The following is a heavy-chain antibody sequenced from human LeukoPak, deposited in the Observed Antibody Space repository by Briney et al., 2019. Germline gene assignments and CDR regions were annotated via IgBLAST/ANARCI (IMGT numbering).Heavy chain of an antibody. CDR2: ISYGGSNK. J-gene: IGHJ4*02. CDR1: GFTFSSYA. D-gene: IGHD3-22*01. Sequence: PGGSLRLSCAASGFTFSSYAMHWVRQAPGKGLEWVAVISYGGSNKYYADSVKGRFTISRDNSKNTLYLHMNSLRAEDTAVYYCVTAGGPNYDDTFDYWGQGTLVTVSS. CDR3: VTAGGPNYDDTFDY. V-gene: IGHV3-30-3*01.